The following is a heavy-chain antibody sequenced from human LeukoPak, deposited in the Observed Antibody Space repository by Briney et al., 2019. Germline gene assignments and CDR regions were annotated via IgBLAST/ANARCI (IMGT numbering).Heavy chain of an antibody. CDR1: GGSISSGGYY. J-gene: IGHJ6*02. CDR2: IYYSGST. V-gene: IGHV4-31*03. CDR3: AREEWEPPYYYYGMDV. D-gene: IGHD1-26*01. Sequence: NPSQTLSLTCTVSGGSISSGGYYWSWIRQHPGKGLEWIGYIYYSGSTYYNPSLKSRVTISVDTSKNQFPLKLSSVTAADTAVYYCAREEWEPPYYYYGMDVWGQGTTVTVSS.